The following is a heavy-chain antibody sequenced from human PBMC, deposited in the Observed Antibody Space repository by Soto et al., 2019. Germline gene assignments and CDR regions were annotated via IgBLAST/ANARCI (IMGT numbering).Heavy chain of an antibody. Sequence: GGSRRRSLAASVSTFSSYAMSWVRQAPGKGLEWVSAISVSGGSTYYAASVKGRFTISRDNSKNTLYLQMNSLRAEDTAVYYCAKDKRGYSYGYDYWGQGTLVTVSS. CDR2: ISVSGGST. CDR3: AKDKRGYSYGYDY. CDR1: VSTFSSYA. J-gene: IGHJ4*02. V-gene: IGHV3-23*01. D-gene: IGHD5-18*01.